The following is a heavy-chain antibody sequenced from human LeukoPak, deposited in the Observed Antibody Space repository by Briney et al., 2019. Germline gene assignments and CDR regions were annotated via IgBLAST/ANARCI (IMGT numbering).Heavy chain of an antibody. Sequence: SQTLSLTCTVSGDSITSGAYYWNWIRQHPGKGLEWIGYISYSGSTYYNPSLKSRVTISVDMSKNQFSLKLSSVTAADTAVYYCARDLGAAGYNLRNLFHPWGQGTLVTVSS. J-gene: IGHJ5*02. CDR3: ARDLGAAGYNLRNLFHP. D-gene: IGHD5-24*01. CDR2: ISYSGST. V-gene: IGHV4-31*03. CDR1: GDSITSGAYY.